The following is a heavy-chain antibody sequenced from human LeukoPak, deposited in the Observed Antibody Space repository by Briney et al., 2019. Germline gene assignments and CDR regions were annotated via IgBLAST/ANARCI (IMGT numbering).Heavy chain of an antibody. CDR3: AKVGSSGWYFHY. J-gene: IGHJ4*02. V-gene: IGHV3-23*01. CDR1: GFTFSSYP. D-gene: IGHD6-19*01. Sequence: PGGSLRLSCVASGFTFSSYPMCWVRQAPGKGLEWVSGITPRGGSTYYADSVKGRFTFSRDNSKNTLNLQMNRLRAEDTAVYYCAKVGSSGWYFHYWGQGALVTVSS. CDR2: ITPRGGST.